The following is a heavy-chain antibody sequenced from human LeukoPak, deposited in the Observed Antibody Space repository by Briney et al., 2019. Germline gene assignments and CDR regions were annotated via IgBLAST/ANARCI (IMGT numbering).Heavy chain of an antibody. J-gene: IGHJ5*02. D-gene: IGHD5-18*01. Sequence: GGSLRLSCAASGFTFSSYAMSWVRQAPGKGLEWFSAISGSGGSTYYADSVKGRFTISRDNSKNTLYLQMNSLRAEDTAVYYCAKVSVDTAIYPQDAWGQGTLVTVSS. CDR2: ISGSGGST. V-gene: IGHV3-23*01. CDR3: AKVSVDTAIYPQDA. CDR1: GFTFSSYA.